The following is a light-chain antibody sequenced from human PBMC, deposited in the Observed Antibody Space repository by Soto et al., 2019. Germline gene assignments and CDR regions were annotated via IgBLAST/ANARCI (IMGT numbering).Light chain of an antibody. Sequence: EIVLTQSPGTVSLSPGERATLSCRASQSVSSNYLAWYQQKPGQAPRLLIYAASNRATGIPDRFSGSGSGTDFTLTISRLEPEDFAVYYCQQYGSSLITFGQGTRLEI. CDR1: QSVSSNY. J-gene: IGKJ5*01. CDR3: QQYGSSLIT. V-gene: IGKV3-20*01. CDR2: AAS.